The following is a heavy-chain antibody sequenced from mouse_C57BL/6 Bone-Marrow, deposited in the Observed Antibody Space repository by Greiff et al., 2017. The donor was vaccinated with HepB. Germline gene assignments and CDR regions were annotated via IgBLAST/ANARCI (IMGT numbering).Heavy chain of an antibody. CDR2: ISSGGSYT. CDR1: GFTFSSYG. V-gene: IGHV5-6*01. J-gene: IGHJ2*01. CDR3: ARHHFHITTVVALDY. Sequence: EVQLVESGGDLVKPGGSLKLSCAASGFTFSSYGMSWVRQTPDKRLEWVATISSGGSYTYYPDSVKGRFTISRDNAKNTLYLRMSSLKSEDTAMYYCARHHFHITTVVALDYWGQGTTLTVSS. D-gene: IGHD1-1*01.